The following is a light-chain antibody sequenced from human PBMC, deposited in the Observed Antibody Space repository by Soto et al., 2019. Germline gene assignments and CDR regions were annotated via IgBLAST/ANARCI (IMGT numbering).Light chain of an antibody. Sequence: IQLTQSPSSLSASVGDRVAITCRASQDINTYLAWYQQKPGRAPRLLISAATTLHSGVPSTFSGSGSGTDFTLTISRLQPEDFATYYCQQLHTYPHTFGQGTTLEIK. CDR3: QQLHTYPHT. CDR2: AAT. J-gene: IGKJ2*01. CDR1: QDINTY. V-gene: IGKV1-9*01.